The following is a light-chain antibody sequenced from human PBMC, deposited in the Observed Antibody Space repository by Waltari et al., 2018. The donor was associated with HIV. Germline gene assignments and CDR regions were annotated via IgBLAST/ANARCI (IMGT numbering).Light chain of an antibody. CDR3: QQYYDAPT. Sequence: DIVMTQAPDSLTVSLGERATINCRSSQSLFYSPNNMNYLAWYQQKPGQPPRLLIHWASVRESGIPDRFSGSGSGTDFTLTISSLQAEDVAVYFCQQYYDAPTFGPGTKLDLK. CDR1: QSLFYSPNNMNY. J-gene: IGKJ3*01. V-gene: IGKV4-1*01. CDR2: WAS.